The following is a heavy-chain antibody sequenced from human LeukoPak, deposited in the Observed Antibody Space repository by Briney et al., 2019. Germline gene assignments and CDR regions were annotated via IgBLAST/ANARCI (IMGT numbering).Heavy chain of an antibody. CDR3: AREADYYGSGTPGVDY. CDR1: GFTFSDYY. J-gene: IGHJ4*02. Sequence: GGSLRLSCAASGFTFSDYYMSWIRQAPGKGLEWVSYISSSGSTIYYADSVKGRFTISRDNAKNSLYLQMNSLRAEDTAVYYCAREADYYGSGTPGVDYWGQGTLVTVSS. CDR2: ISSSGSTI. V-gene: IGHV3-11*01. D-gene: IGHD3-10*01.